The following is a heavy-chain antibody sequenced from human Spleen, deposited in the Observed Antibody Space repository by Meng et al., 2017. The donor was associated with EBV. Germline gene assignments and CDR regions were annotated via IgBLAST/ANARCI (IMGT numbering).Heavy chain of an antibody. CDR1: GYTFTSYA. CDR2: INTNTGNP. CDR3: ARETTEEFDY. Sequence: QGQVLQSGAGLKKPGASVKVPCKASGYTFTSYAMNWGRQAPGQGLEWMGWINTNTGNPTYAQGFTGRFVFSLDTSVSTAYLQISSLKAEDTAVYYCARETTEEFDYWGQGTLVTVSS. D-gene: IGHD1-1*01. J-gene: IGHJ4*02. V-gene: IGHV7-4-1*02.